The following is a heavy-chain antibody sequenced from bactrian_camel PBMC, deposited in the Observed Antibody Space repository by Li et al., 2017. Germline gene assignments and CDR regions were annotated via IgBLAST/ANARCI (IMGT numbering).Heavy chain of an antibody. J-gene: IGHJ6*01. V-gene: IGHV3S55*01. D-gene: IGHD5*01. Sequence: HVQLVESGGGAVQAGETLRLSCTASGFTFDDADMAWYRQAPGTECELVSAITSTGGPYYADSVKGRFTISHDNAQHTIYLQMNSLQPDDTANYSCATVSVPWGAGPTGSSCHTYLQVDSDAWSQGTQVTVS. CDR3: ATVSVPWGAGPTGSSCHTYLQVDSDA. CDR1: GFTFDDAD. CDR2: ITSTGGP.